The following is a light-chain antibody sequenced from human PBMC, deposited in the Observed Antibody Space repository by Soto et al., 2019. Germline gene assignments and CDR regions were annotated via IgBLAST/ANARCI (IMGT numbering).Light chain of an antibody. Sequence: IQMTQSPSSLSASVGDRVTITCRASQSISSYLNWYQQKPGQAPKLLIYAASSLQSGVPSRFSGSGSGTDFTLTIISLQPEDFATYYCQQSYSTPWTFGQGTKVEIK. CDR3: QQSYSTPWT. J-gene: IGKJ1*01. CDR2: AAS. CDR1: QSISSY. V-gene: IGKV1-39*01.